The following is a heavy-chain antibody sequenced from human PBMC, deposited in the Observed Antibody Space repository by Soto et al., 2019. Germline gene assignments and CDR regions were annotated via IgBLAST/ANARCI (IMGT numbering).Heavy chain of an antibody. J-gene: IGHJ4*02. CDR1: GFTFSSYG. Sequence: GGSLRLSCAASGFTFSSYGMHWVRQAPGKGLEWVAVIWYDGSNKYYADSVKGRFTISRDNSKNTLYLQMNSLRAEDTAVYYCARDSYPGIAVSHGPPDYWGQGTLVTVSS. V-gene: IGHV3-33*01. D-gene: IGHD6-19*01. CDR2: IWYDGSNK. CDR3: ARDSYPGIAVSHGPPDY.